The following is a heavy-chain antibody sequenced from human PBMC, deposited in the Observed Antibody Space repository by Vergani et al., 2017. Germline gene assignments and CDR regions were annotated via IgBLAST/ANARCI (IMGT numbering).Heavy chain of an antibody. CDR3: ARDGRDIVVVTASDQEIYYMDV. D-gene: IGHD2-2*01. CDR2: ISYDGSNK. J-gene: IGHJ6*03. Sequence: QVQLVESGGGVVQPGRSLRLSCAASGFTFSSYGMHWVRQAPGKGLEWVAVISYDGSNKYYADSVKGRFTISRDNSKNTLYLQMNSLRAEDTAVYYCARDGRDIVVVTASDQEIYYMDVWGKGTTVTVSS. CDR1: GFTFSSYG. V-gene: IGHV3-30*03.